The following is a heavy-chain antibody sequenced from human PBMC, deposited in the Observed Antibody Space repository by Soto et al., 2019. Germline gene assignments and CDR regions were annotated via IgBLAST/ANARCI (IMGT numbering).Heavy chain of an antibody. CDR2: ITNDGNNE. J-gene: IGHJ6*02. CDR1: GFVFSDYG. V-gene: IGHV3-30*18. CDR3: AKEGPGGGRHFYYGMDV. D-gene: IGHD1-26*01. Sequence: KLVESGGGVVQPGRSLRLSCAASGFVFSDYGMHWVRQAPGKGLGWVALITNDGNNEFYRESVKGRFSISRGRSTNTVDLLMNSLRPEDTGVYYCAKEGPGGGRHFYYGMDVWGQGTTVTVSS.